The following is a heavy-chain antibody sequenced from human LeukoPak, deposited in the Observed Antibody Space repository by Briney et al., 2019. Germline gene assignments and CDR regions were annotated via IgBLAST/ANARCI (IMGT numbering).Heavy chain of an antibody. CDR2: IFHTRTT. CDR1: GGSISSSNW. CDR3: ARLTPTTLSLYYYYMDV. J-gene: IGHJ6*03. V-gene: IGHV4-4*02. D-gene: IGHD2/OR15-2a*01. Sequence: SETLSLTCAVSGGSISSSNWWSWVRQPPGKGLEWIGRIFHTRTTDYKTSLKGRVTISVDKSKNQFSLKLTSVTAADTAVYYCARLTPTTLSLYYYYMDVWGKGTTVTVSS.